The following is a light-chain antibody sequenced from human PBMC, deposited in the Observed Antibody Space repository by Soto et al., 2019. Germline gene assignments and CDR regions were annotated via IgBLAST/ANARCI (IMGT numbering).Light chain of an antibody. Sequence: QSVLTQPPSVSGAPGPKVTISCTGSSSNIGSGYDVHWYQQFPGTAPKLLIYGNTNRPSGVPDRFSGSKSGTSASLAITGLQAEDEADYYCQSYDSSLSGYVCGTGTKVTV. V-gene: IGLV1-40*01. CDR1: SSNIGSGYD. CDR2: GNT. J-gene: IGLJ1*01. CDR3: QSYDSSLSGYV.